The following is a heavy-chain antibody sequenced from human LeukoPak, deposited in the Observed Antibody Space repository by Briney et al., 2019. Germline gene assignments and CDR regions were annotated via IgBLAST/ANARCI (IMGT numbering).Heavy chain of an antibody. Sequence: GGSLRLSCVASGFIFRNYAMTWVRQAPGKGLEWVSAISGSGDSTSYADAVKGRPTISRDNAKNTVYLQMNSLRAEDTAVYYCTKGLYGSGSSPDFWGQGVLVTVPS. J-gene: IGHJ4*02. CDR1: GFIFRNYA. CDR3: TKGLYGSGSSPDF. V-gene: IGHV3-23*01. CDR2: ISGSGDST. D-gene: IGHD3-10*01.